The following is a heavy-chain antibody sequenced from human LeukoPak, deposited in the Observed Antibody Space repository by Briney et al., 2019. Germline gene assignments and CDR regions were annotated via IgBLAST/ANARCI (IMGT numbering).Heavy chain of an antibody. Sequence: SVKVSCKASGGTFSSYTISWVRQAPGQGIEWMGRIIPILGIANYAQKFQGRVTITADKSTSTAYMELSSLRSEDTAVYYCARAYGGGTFDYWGQGTLVTVSS. CDR1: GGTFSSYT. D-gene: IGHD2-15*01. CDR2: IIPILGIA. V-gene: IGHV1-69*02. CDR3: ARAYGGGTFDY. J-gene: IGHJ4*02.